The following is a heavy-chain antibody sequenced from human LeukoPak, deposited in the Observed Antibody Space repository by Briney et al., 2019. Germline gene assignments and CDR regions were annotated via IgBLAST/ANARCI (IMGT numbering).Heavy chain of an antibody. V-gene: IGHV4-59*01. CDR3: ARVLSSSWYGVWYFDL. CDR1: GGSISNSN. J-gene: IGHJ2*01. D-gene: IGHD6-13*01. CDR2: IYYSGST. Sequence: SETLSLTCTVSGGSISNSNWNWIRQPPGKGLEWIGYIYYSGSTNYNPSLKSRVTISVDTSKNQFSLKLSSVTAADTAVYYCARVLSSSWYGVWYFDLWGRGTLVTVSS.